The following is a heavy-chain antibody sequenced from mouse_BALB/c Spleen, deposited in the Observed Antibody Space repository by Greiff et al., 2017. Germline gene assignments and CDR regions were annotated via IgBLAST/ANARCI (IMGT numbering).Heavy chain of an antibody. CDR3: ARGGNYPSYYAMDY. V-gene: IGHV14-1*02. J-gene: IGHJ4*01. D-gene: IGHD2-1*01. CDR1: GFNIKDYY. CDR2: IDPENGNT. Sequence: VQLQQSGAELVRPGALVKLSCKASGFNIKDYYMHWVKQRPEQGLEWIGWIDPENGNTIYDPKFQGKASITADTSSNTAYLQLSSLTSEDTAVYYCARGGNYPSYYAMDYWGQGTSVTVSS.